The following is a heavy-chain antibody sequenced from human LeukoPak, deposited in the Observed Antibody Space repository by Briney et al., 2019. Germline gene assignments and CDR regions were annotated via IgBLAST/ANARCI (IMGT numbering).Heavy chain of an antibody. CDR2: IYYSGST. V-gene: IGHV4-59*12. D-gene: IGHD6-19*01. J-gene: IGHJ4*02. CDR3: ARGWAVAARGGFDY. Sequence: PSETLSLTCTVSGGSISSYYWSWIRQPPGKGLEWIGYIYYSGSTNYNPSLKSRVTISVDTSKNQFSLKLSSVTAADTAVYYCARGWAVAARGGFDYWGQGTLVTVSS. CDR1: GGSISSYY.